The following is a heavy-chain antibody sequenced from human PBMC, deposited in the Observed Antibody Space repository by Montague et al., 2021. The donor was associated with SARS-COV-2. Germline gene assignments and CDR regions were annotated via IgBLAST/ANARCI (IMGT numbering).Heavy chain of an antibody. CDR1: GFTFSSYA. CDR2: ISGSGGST. CDR3: AKDLHYDTLTGYWDY. D-gene: IGHD3-9*01. Sequence: SLRLSCAASGFTFSSYAMSWVRQAPGKGLEWVSAISGSGGSTYYADSVKGRFTISRDNSKNTLYLQMNSLRAEDTAVYYCAKDLHYDTLTGYWDYWGQGTLVTVSS. J-gene: IGHJ4*02. V-gene: IGHV3-23*01.